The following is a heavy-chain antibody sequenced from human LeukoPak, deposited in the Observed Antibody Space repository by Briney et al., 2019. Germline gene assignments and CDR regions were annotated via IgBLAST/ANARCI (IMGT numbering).Heavy chain of an antibody. CDR3: ARVSWPPGSSWYYFDY. CDR2: IYTSGST. V-gene: IGHV4-4*07. Sequence: ASETLSLTCTVSGGSISSYYWSWIRQPAGKGLEWIGRIYTSGSTNYNPSLKSRVSISVDTSKNKFSLKLNSVTAADTAAYYCARVSWPPGSSWYYFDYWGQGTLVTVTS. D-gene: IGHD3-10*01. CDR1: GGSISSYY. J-gene: IGHJ4*02.